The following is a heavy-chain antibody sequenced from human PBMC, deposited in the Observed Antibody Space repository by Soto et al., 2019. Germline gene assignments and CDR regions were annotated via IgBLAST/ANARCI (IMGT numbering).Heavy chain of an antibody. CDR1: GDTFSTYT. D-gene: IGHD6-19*01. CDR3: TREGSVEY. CDR2: IIPMFATA. Sequence: HVQLVQSGAEVKKPGSSVKVSCKASGDTFSTYTVSWVRQAPGQGLEWMGGIIPMFATADYAQKFQGRVTFTADEATSTAYMVLSSLRSEDTAVYYCTREGSVEYWGQGTLVTSSS. V-gene: IGHV1-69*01. J-gene: IGHJ4*02.